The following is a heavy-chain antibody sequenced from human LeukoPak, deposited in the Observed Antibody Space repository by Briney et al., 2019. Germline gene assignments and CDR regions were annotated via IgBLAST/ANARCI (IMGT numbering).Heavy chain of an antibody. V-gene: IGHV4-39*01. CDR2: VYYSGKT. Sequence: PSETLSPTCTVSGGSISSSSYYWGWIRQPPGKGLEWIGSVYYSGKTNYNPSLKNRVTISVDTSKNQFSLKLRSVTAADTAVFYCARQGYADFSPRPFDYWGQGTLVTVSS. D-gene: IGHD4-17*01. J-gene: IGHJ4*02. CDR3: ARQGYADFSPRPFDY. CDR1: GGSISSSSYY.